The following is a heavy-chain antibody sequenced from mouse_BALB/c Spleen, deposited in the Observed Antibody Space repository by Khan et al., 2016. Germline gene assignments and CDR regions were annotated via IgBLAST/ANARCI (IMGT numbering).Heavy chain of an antibody. CDR2: INTETGEP. Sequence: QIQLVQSGPELMKPGETVKISCKASGYTFTDYSMHWVKQAPGKGLKWMAWINTETGEPTYADDVKGRFAFSLETSASTAYLQMNNLKNEDTATCFCARGTANFYFDYWSQSTTLTVSS. V-gene: IGHV9-2-1*01. CDR3: ARGTANFYFDY. D-gene: IGHD3-3*01. CDR1: GYTFTDYS. J-gene: IGHJ2*01.